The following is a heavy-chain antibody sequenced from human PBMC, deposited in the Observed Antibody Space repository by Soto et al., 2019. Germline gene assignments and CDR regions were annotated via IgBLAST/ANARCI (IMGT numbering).Heavy chain of an antibody. D-gene: IGHD1-1*01. J-gene: IGHJ4*02. V-gene: IGHV1-18*01. CDR1: GYAFTTYG. CDR3: ARGRYGDY. CDR2: ISAHNGNT. Sequence: QVHLVQSGAEVKKPGASVKVSCQGSGYAFTTYGITWVRQAPGQGLEWMGWISAHNGNTNYAQKLQGRVTVTRDTSTITAYMELRSLRYDATAVYYGARGRYGDYWGQGALVTVSS.